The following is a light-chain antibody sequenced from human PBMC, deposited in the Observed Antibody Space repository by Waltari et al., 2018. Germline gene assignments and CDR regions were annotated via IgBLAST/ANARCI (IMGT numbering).Light chain of an antibody. CDR3: QTGGHGTWV. V-gene: IGLV4-69*01. CDR1: SGHSSHV. J-gene: IGLJ3*02. CDR2: VNSDGSH. Sequence: QLVLTQAPSASASLGASVKLTRTLISGHSSHVVAWHQQQPEKGPRYLMKVNSDGSHSKGDDIPDRFSGSSSGAERYLTISSLQSEDEADYYCQTGGHGTWVFGGGTKLTVL.